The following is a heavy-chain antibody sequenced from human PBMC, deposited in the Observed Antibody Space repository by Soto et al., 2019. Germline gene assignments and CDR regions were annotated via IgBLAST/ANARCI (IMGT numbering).Heavy chain of an antibody. CDR3: ARAGAVVTTHFDH. CDR1: GDTFINYG. Sequence: ASVKVSCKACGDTFINYGISWVRQAPGQGLEWMGWISASNGNTNYAQKLQGRVSLTTDTSTSTTYIELRGLRSDDTAVYYCARAGAVVTTHFDHWGQGTLVTVSS. D-gene: IGHD2-21*02. CDR2: ISASNGNT. J-gene: IGHJ4*02. V-gene: IGHV1-18*01.